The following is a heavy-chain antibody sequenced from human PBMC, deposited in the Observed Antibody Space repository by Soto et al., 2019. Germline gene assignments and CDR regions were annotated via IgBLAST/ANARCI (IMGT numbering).Heavy chain of an antibody. CDR3: TSDGMITFGGVLVTIWFDI. V-gene: IGHV3-15*01. Sequence: EVQLVESGGVLLTPGGSLRLSCAASGFTFSKAWMSWVRKAPGKGLEWVGRIQSEADGGTTDYSATVKGRFTISIYDSIKTLYLKVNSLKSESTAVYYCTSDGMITFGGVLVTIWFDILGQGTMVTVSS. J-gene: IGHJ5*02. CDR1: GFTFSKAW. D-gene: IGHD3-16*02. CDR2: IQSEADGGTT.